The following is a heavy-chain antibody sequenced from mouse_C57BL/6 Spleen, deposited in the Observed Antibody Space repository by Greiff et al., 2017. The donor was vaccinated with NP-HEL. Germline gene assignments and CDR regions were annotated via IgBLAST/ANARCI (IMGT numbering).Heavy chain of an antibody. D-gene: IGHD4-1*01. J-gene: IGHJ2*01. Sequence: EVQLVESGGGLVKPGGSLKLSCAASGFTFSDYGMHWVRQAPEKGLEWVAYISRGSSTISYADTVKGRFTISRDNAKNTLILQMTSQRSEDTAMYYCARKLGPHFDDWGQGTTLTVSS. CDR3: ARKLGPHFDD. CDR2: ISRGSSTI. V-gene: IGHV5-17*01. CDR1: GFTFSDYG.